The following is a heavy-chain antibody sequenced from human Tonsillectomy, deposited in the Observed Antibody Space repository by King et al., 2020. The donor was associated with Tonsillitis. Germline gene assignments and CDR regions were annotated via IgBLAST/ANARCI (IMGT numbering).Heavy chain of an antibody. V-gene: IGHV4-31*03. CDR2: IYYSGST. D-gene: IGHD3-22*01. CDR3: ARVGAGYYASSGYYYVPRYFDY. Sequence: VQLQESGPGLVKPSQTLSLTCTVSGGSISSGGYYWSWIRQHPGKGLEWIGYIYYSGSTYYNPSLKSRVTISVDTSKNQFSLKLSSVTAADTDVYYCARVGAGYYASSGYYYVPRYFDYWGQGTLVTVSS. J-gene: IGHJ4*02. CDR1: GGSISSGGYY.